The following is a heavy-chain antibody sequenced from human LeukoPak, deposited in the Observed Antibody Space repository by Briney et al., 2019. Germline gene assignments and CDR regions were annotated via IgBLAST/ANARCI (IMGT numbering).Heavy chain of an antibody. CDR3: ARFLIGSGSYWADY. V-gene: IGHV4-39*07. J-gene: IGHJ4*02. D-gene: IGHD3-10*01. CDR1: GGSTSSNYY. Sequence: SETLSLTCTVSGGSTSSNYYWGWIRQPPGKDLEWIGSIYYSGSTYYNPSLKSRVTISVDRSKNQFSLKLSSVTAADTAVYYCARFLIGSGSYWADYWGQGTLVTVSS. CDR2: IYYSGST.